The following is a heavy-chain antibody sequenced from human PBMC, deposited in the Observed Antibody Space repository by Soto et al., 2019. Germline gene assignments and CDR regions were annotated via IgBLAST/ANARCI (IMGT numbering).Heavy chain of an antibody. CDR1: GFSLSTSGVG. CDR2: IYWSGDE. V-gene: IGHV2-5*01. CDR3: ARGLATLPVFAFDI. J-gene: IGHJ3*02. D-gene: IGHD6-6*01. Sequence: SGPTLVNPTQTLTLTCSFSGFSLSTSGVGVGWIRQSPGKALEWLALIYWSGDEHYRPSLKSRLSIIKDTSKNHVVLIMTDTDTVDTATYYCARGLATLPVFAFDIWGKGTMVNVS.